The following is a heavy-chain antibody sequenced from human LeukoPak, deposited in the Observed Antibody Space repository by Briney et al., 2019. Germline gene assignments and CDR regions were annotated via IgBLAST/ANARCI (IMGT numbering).Heavy chain of an antibody. J-gene: IGHJ4*02. CDR3: AKGYSSSWADFDY. CDR2: ISGSGDSA. CDR1: GFTFNNYA. D-gene: IGHD6-13*01. V-gene: IGHV3-23*01. Sequence: PGGSLRLSCAASGFTFNNYAMNWLRQAPGKGLEWVAGISGSGDSASYADSVKGLFTIYRDNSKNTLYLQMNSLRAEDTALYYCAKGYSSSWADFDYWGQGTLVTVSS.